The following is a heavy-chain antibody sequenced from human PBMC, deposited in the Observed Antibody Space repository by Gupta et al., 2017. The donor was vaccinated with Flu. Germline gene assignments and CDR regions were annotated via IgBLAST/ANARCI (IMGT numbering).Heavy chain of an antibody. CDR1: GYTFTSYY. Sequence: QVQLVQSGAEVKKPGASVKVSCKASGYTFTSYYMHWVRQAPGQGLEWMGIINPSGGSTSYAQKFQGRVTMTRDTSTSTVYMELSSLRSEDTAVYYCARDRDYYDSSGYLFDYWGQGTLVTVSS. D-gene: IGHD3-22*01. J-gene: IGHJ4*02. V-gene: IGHV1-46*01. CDR2: INPSGGST. CDR3: ARDRDYYDSSGYLFDY.